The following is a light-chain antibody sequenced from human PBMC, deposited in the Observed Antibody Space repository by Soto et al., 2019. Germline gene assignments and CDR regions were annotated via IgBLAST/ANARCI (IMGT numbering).Light chain of an antibody. CDR1: SGDVGNYNL. Sequence: QSALTQPASVSGSPGQSITISCTGTSGDVGNYNLVSWYQQHPGKAHRLMNYEVNKWPSGVSNRFSGSKSGNTASPTISGLQAEDEADYYCCSYVGSSTSYVFGTGTKVTVL. V-gene: IGLV2-23*02. J-gene: IGLJ1*01. CDR2: EVN. CDR3: CSYVGSSTSYV.